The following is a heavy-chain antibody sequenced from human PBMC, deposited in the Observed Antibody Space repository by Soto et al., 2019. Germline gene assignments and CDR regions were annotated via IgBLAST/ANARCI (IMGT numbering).Heavy chain of an antibody. CDR2: IYYSGST. CDR3: ARARSEGSYYFGRRYYYGMDV. V-gene: IGHV4-30-4*01. CDR1: GGSISSGDYY. J-gene: IGHJ6*02. Sequence: PSETLSLTCTVSGGSISSGDYYWSWIRQPPGKGLEWIGYIYYSGSTYYNPSLKSRVTISVDTSKNQFSLKLSSVTAADTAVYYCARARSEGSYYFGRRYYYGMDVWGQGTTVT. D-gene: IGHD3-10*01.